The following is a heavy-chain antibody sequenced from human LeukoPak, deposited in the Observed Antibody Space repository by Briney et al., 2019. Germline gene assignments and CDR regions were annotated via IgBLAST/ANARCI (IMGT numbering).Heavy chain of an antibody. CDR3: ARMGDYSDY. V-gene: IGHV4-39*07. Sequence: SETLSLTCSVSGGSINSSNHYWAWIRQPPGKGLEWIATVYYRGSTYYNPSLKSRVTISVDTSKNQFSLKLSSVTAADTAVYYCARMGDYSDYWGQGTLVTVSS. CDR1: GGSINSSNHY. J-gene: IGHJ4*02. CDR2: VYYRGST.